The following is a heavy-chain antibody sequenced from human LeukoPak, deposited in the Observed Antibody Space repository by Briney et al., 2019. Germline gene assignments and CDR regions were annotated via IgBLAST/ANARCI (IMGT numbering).Heavy chain of an antibody. CDR2: MNPNSGNT. CDR3: ARAKDFYDSSGYARGFDY. CDR1: GYTFTSYD. D-gene: IGHD3-22*01. Sequence: GAAVNVSRKASGYTFTSYDINWVRQATGRGLEWMGWMNPNSGNTGYAQKFQGRVFMTRNTSTSTAYMELSNLRSEDTAVYYCARAKDFYDSSGYARGFDYWGQGTLVTVSS. V-gene: IGHV1-8*01. J-gene: IGHJ4*02.